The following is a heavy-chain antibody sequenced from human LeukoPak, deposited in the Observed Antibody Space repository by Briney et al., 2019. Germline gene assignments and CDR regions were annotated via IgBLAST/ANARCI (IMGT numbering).Heavy chain of an antibody. Sequence: SETLSLTCTVSGGSISSYYWSWIRQPPGKGLEWIVYIYYSGSTNYNPSLKSRVTISVDTSKNQFSLKLSSVTAADTAVYYCARHMGLGYSYGYPYFDYWGQGTLVTVSS. CDR1: GGSISSYY. CDR2: IYYSGST. CDR3: ARHMGLGYSYGYPYFDY. J-gene: IGHJ4*02. V-gene: IGHV4-59*08. D-gene: IGHD5-18*01.